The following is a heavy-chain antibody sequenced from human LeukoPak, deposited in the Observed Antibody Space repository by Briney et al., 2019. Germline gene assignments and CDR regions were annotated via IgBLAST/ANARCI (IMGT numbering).Heavy chain of an antibody. CDR1: GGSISSYY. J-gene: IGHJ3*02. CDR3: ARDMVVPAARDIDAFDI. V-gene: IGHV4-4*07. Sequence: SETLSLTCTVSGGSISSYYWSWIRQPAGKGLEWIGRIYTSGSTNYNPSLKSRVTMSVDTSKNQFSLKLSSVTAADTAVYYCARDMVVPAARDIDAFDIWGQGTMVTVSS. CDR2: IYTSGST. D-gene: IGHD2-2*01.